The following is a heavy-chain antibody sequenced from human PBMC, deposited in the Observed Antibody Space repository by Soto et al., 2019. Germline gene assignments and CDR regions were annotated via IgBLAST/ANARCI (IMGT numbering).Heavy chain of an antibody. CDR3: ARWGLGTTVVTPVDY. J-gene: IGHJ4*02. CDR2: IYYSGST. Sequence: QVQLQESGPGLVKPSQTLSLTCTVSGGSISSGGYYWSWIRQHPGKGLEWIGYIYYSGSTYYNPSLKRRVTISVDTSKNQFSLKLSSVTAADTAVYYCARWGLGTTVVTPVDYWGQGTLVTVSS. D-gene: IGHD4-17*01. CDR1: GGSISSGGYY. V-gene: IGHV4-31*03.